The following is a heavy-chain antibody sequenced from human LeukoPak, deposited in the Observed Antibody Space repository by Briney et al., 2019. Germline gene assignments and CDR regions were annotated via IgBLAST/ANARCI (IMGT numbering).Heavy chain of an antibody. CDR3: ARGCSSTSCYLDFDY. D-gene: IGHD2-2*01. CDR1: GGSISSGSYY. V-gene: IGHV4-61*02. J-gene: IGHJ4*02. Sequence: PSQTLSLTCTVSGGSISSGSYYWSWIRQPAGKGLEWIGRIYTSGATNYNPSLKRRVTISVDTSKNQFSLKLSSVTAADTAVYYCARGCSSTSCYLDFDYWGQGTLVTVSS. CDR2: IYTSGAT.